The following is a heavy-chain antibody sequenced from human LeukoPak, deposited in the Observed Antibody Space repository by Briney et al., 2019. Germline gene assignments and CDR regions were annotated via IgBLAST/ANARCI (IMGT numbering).Heavy chain of an antibody. CDR1: GFTFSRYA. Sequence: GGSLRLSCAASGFTFSRYAMSWARQAPGRGREWACGIRSSGGSPYYADSVEGRFTISRDNSKSTLYLEINSLRAEDTAVYYCAKKSRDGYNPFDYLGQGTLVTVSS. CDR3: AKKSRDGYNPFDY. CDR2: IRSSGGSP. D-gene: IGHD5-24*01. J-gene: IGHJ4*02. V-gene: IGHV3-23*01.